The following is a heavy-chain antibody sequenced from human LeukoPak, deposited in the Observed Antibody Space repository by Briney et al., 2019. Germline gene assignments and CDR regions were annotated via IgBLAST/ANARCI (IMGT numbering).Heavy chain of an antibody. CDR2: ISGSGGSI. J-gene: IGHJ4*02. D-gene: IGHD3-16*01. Sequence: GGSLRLSCAASGFTFSSYAMSWVRQAPGKGLEWVSAISGSGGSIYYADSVKGRFTISRDNSKNTLYLQMNSLRAEDTAVYYCAKASEGLYYFDYWGQGTLVTVSS. V-gene: IGHV3-23*01. CDR3: AKASEGLYYFDY. CDR1: GFTFSSYA.